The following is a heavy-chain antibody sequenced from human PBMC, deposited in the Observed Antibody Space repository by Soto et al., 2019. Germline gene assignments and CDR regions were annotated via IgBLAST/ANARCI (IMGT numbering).Heavy chain of an antibody. CDR2: INSDGSYT. CDR1: GFTFSNYW. D-gene: IGHD2-15*01. V-gene: IGHV3-74*01. CDR3: ARGGYCNGGSCYVNWYFDL. J-gene: IGHJ2*01. Sequence: EVQLVESGGGLVQPGGSLRLSCAASGFTFSNYWVHWVRQAPGKGLVWVSRINSDGSYTTYADSVKGRFTISRDNAKNTLYLQMNSLRAEDTAVYYCARGGYCNGGSCYVNWYFDLWGRGTLCTVSS.